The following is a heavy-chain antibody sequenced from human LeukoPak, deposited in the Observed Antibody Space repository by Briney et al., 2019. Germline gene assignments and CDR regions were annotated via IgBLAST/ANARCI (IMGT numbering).Heavy chain of an antibody. J-gene: IGHJ5*01. CDR2: INPNSGGT. V-gene: IGHV1-2*02. CDR3: ARAHLIAAPGYNWFDS. Sequence: ASVKVSLMASGYTFTGFYIHAVGQPPGQGLEWMGWINPNSGGTNYAQKFQGRVTMTRDTSINTAYMELSSLRSDDTAVFYCARAHLIAAPGYNWFDSWGQETLVTVSS. CDR1: GYTFTGFY. D-gene: IGHD6-13*01.